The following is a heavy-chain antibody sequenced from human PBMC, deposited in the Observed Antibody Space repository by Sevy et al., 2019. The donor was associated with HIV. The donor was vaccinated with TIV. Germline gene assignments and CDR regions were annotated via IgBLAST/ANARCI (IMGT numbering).Heavy chain of an antibody. CDR2: IDPSGGNT. CDR3: VRADPAQHFDS. CDR1: GDTLTNNY. Sequence: ASVKVSCKAPGDTLTNNYMHWVRLAPGQGLEWMGIIDPSGGNTSYAQKFQGRVTMTRDTSTSTLYMDLSSLRSEDTAVYYCVRADPAQHFDSWGQGTLVTVSS. V-gene: IGHV1-46*01. J-gene: IGHJ4*02.